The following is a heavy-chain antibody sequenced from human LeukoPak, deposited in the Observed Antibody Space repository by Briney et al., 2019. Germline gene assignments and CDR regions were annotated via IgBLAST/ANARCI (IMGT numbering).Heavy chain of an antibody. CDR1: GGSISSGDYC. V-gene: IGHV4-30-4*01. J-gene: IGHJ6*02. CDR2: IYYSGST. D-gene: IGHD5-24*01. Sequence: SETLSLTCTVSGGSISSGDYCWGWIRQPPGKGLEWIGYIYYSGSTYYNPSLKSRVTISVDSSKNQFSLKLSSVTAADTAVYYCARVARVRDGYNSNYYYGMDVWGQGTTVTVSS. CDR3: ARVARVRDGYNSNYYYGMDV.